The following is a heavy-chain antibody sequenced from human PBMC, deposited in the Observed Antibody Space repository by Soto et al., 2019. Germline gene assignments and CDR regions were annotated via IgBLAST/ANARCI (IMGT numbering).Heavy chain of an antibody. CDR3: ASALTGYNYYFDY. D-gene: IGHD3-9*01. V-gene: IGHV3-64*01. Sequence: GGSLRLSCAASGFTFSSYAMHWVRQAPGKGLEYVSAISSNGGSTYYANSVKGRFTISRDNSKNTLYLQMGSLRAEDMAVYYCASALTGYNYYFDYWGQGTLVTVSS. CDR1: GFTFSSYA. J-gene: IGHJ4*02. CDR2: ISSNGGST.